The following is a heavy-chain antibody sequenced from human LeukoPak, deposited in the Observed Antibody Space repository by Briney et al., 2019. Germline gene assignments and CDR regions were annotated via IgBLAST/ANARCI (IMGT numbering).Heavy chain of an antibody. CDR2: ISYDGSNK. J-gene: IGHJ4*02. Sequence: GGSLRLSCAASGFTFSSYGMHWVRQAPGKGLEWVAFISYDGSNKYYADSVKGRFTIPRDNSKNTLYLQMNSLRAEDTAVYYCANDLGGSSSWYYFDYWGQRTLVTVSS. CDR1: GFTFSSYG. D-gene: IGHD6-13*01. V-gene: IGHV3-30*18. CDR3: ANDLGGSSSWYYFDY.